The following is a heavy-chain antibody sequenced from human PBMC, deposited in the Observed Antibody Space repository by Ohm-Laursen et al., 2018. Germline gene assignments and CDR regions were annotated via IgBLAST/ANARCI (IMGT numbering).Heavy chain of an antibody. CDR1: GGSISSYY. V-gene: IGHV4-59*07. CDR3: ARVDSSAEDFDY. CDR2: IYYSGST. J-gene: IGHJ4*02. Sequence: SDTLSLTWPVSGGSISSYYWSWIRQPPGKGLEWIGYIYYSGSTNYNPSLKSRVTISVDTSKNQFSLKLSSVTAADTAVYYCARVDSSAEDFDYWGQGTLVTVSS. D-gene: IGHD3-22*01.